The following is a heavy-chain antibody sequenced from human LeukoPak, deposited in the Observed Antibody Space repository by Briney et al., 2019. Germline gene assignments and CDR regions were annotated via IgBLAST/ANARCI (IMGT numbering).Heavy chain of an antibody. CDR1: GFTFSSYS. CDR2: ISSSSSYI. CDR3: ARDRRIAAAVTGY. Sequence: GGSLRLSCAASGFTFSSYSMNWVRQAPGKGLEWVSSISSSSSYIYYADSVKGRFTISRDNAKNSLYLQMNSLRAEDTAVYYCARDRRIAAAVTGYWGQGTLVTVSS. J-gene: IGHJ4*02. V-gene: IGHV3-21*01. D-gene: IGHD6-13*01.